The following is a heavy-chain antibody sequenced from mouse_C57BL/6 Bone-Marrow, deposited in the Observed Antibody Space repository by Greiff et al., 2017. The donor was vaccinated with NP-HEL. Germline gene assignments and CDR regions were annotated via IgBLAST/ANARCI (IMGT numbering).Heavy chain of an antibody. CDR1: GYTFTDYY. J-gene: IGHJ2*01. Sequence: EVKLMESGPVLVKPGASVKMSCKASGYTFTDYYMNWVKQSHGKSLEWIGVINPYNGGTSYNQKFKGKATLTVDKSSSTAYMELNSLTSEDSAVYYCARKRVYYFDYWGQGTTLTVSS. CDR3: ARKRVYYFDY. CDR2: INPYNGGT. V-gene: IGHV1-19*01.